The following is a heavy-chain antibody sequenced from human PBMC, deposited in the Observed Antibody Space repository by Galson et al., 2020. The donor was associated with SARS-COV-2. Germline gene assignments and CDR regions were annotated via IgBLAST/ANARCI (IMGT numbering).Heavy chain of an antibody. CDR1: GFSFSDYY. D-gene: IGHD3-22*01. J-gene: IGHJ3*02. V-gene: IGHV3-11*06. CDR2: MSSSSSFT. CDR3: ATPPQYSYDNNGYESAFDI. Sequence: GESLKISCAASGFSFSDYYMTWIRQAPGKGLEWVSYMSSSSSFTHYADSVKGRFTMSRDNAKNSLYLQMNSLRAEDTAVYYCATPPQYSYDNNGYESAFDIWGQGTMVTVSS.